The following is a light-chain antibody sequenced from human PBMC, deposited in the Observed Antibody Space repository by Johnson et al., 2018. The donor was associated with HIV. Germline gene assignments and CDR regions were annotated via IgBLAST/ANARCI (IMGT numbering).Light chain of an antibody. CDR3: GTWDSSLSANV. Sequence: QSVLTQPPSVSAAPGQKVTISCSGSSCDIGNNYVSWHQQLPGTAPKLLISDNNKRPSGIPDRISGSKSGTSATLGITGLQTGDEADYYCGTWDSSLSANVFGTGTKVTVL. CDR2: DNN. V-gene: IGLV1-51*01. CDR1: SCDIGNNY. J-gene: IGLJ1*01.